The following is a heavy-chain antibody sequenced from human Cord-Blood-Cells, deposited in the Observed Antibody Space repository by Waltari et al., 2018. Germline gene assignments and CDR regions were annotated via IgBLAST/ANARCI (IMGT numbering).Heavy chain of an antibody. V-gene: IGHV4-34*01. J-gene: IGHJ4*02. CDR3: ARGLWHFDY. CDR1: GGSFSGYY. CDR2: INHSGST. Sequence: QVQLQQWGAGLLKPSETLSLTCAVYGGSFSGYYWSWIRQPPGKGLAWIGEINHSGSTNYNPSRKSRVTISVDTSKNQFSLKLSSVTAADTAVYYCARGLWHFDYWGQGTLVTVSS. D-gene: IGHD3-10*01.